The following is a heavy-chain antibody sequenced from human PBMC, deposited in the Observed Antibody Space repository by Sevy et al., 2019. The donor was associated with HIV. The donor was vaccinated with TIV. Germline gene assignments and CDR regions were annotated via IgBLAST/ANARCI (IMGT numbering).Heavy chain of an antibody. CDR1: GFTFSDHY. V-gene: IGHV3-72*01. CDR3: ATHAGIAAAGRVFDC. Sequence: GGSLRLSCVASGFTFSDHYMEWVRQAPGKGLEWVGRTGNKADGYTTEYAASVKGRFTISRDDSKNSLYVQMNSLKTEDTAVYYCATHAGIAAAGRVFDCWGQGTLVTVSS. D-gene: IGHD6-13*01. J-gene: IGHJ4*02. CDR2: TGNKADGYTT.